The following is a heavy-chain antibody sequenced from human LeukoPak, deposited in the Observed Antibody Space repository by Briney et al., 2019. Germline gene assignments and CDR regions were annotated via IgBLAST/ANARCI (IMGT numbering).Heavy chain of an antibody. J-gene: IGHJ4*02. V-gene: IGHV3-21*04. CDR3: AKRISSGWSYYFDY. CDR2: ISSSSSYI. CDR1: GFTFSSYS. Sequence: GGSLRLSCAASGFTFSSYSMNWVRQAPGKGLEWVSSISSSSSYIYYADSVKGRFTISRDNAKNSLYLQMNRLRAEDTAVYYCAKRISSGWSYYFDYWGQGTLVTVSS. D-gene: IGHD6-19*01.